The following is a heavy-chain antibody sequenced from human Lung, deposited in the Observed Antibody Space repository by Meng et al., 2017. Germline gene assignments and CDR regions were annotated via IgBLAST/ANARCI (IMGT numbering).Heavy chain of an antibody. J-gene: IGHJ4*02. D-gene: IGHD4-11*01. CDR1: GGSFSDYY. V-gene: IGHV4-34*01. CDR2: INHSGST. Sequence: QGQLQQVGAGLLKPSEPLALTGGVSGGSFSDYYWSWIRQPPGKGLEWIGEINHSGSTNYNPSLESRATISVDTSQNNLSLKLSSVTAADSAVYYCARGPTTMAHDFDYWGQGTLVTVSS. CDR3: ARGPTTMAHDFDY.